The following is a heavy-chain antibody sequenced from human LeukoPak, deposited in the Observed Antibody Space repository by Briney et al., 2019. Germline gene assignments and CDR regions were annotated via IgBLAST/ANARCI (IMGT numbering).Heavy chain of an antibody. CDR3: GRQDDGYYYYGMDV. CDR2: IYSGDSDT. D-gene: IGHD4/OR15-4a*01. Sequence: GVSLKISCKVSAYSFTSYWIGWVGQMPRKGLEWMGIIYSGDSDTRYSPSFQGQVIFSADKNISTDYLQWSSLKDSDTAMYYCGRQDDGYYYYGMDVWGQGTTVTVSS. CDR1: AYSFTSYW. J-gene: IGHJ6*02. V-gene: IGHV5-51*01.